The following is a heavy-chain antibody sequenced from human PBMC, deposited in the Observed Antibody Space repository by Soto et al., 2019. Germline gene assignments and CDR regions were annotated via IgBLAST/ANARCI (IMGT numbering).Heavy chain of an antibody. V-gene: IGHV4-34*01. J-gene: IGHJ4*02. CDR1: GGSFSGYY. CDR2: ISHSGST. D-gene: IGHD3-9*01. Sequence: SETLSLTCAVYGGSFSGYYWTWIRQPPGKGLEWIGEISHSGSTNYNPSLKSRVTISVDTSKNQFSLKLSSVTAADTAVYYCARSEVRYFDWLFHWGQGTLVTVSS. CDR3: ARSEVRYFDWLFH.